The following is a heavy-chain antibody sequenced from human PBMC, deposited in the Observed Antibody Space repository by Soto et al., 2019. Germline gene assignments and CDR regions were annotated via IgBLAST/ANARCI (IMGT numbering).Heavy chain of an antibody. CDR1: GFTFSSYA. Sequence: GGSLILSCAASGFTFSSYAMSWVRPAPGKGLEWVSAISGSGGSTYYADSVKGRFTISRDNSKNTLYLQMNSLRAEDTAVYYCARNMGRQVRGVIDYWGQGTLVTVS. CDR3: ARNMGRQVRGVIDY. D-gene: IGHD3-10*01. J-gene: IGHJ4*02. CDR2: ISGSGGST. V-gene: IGHV3-23*01.